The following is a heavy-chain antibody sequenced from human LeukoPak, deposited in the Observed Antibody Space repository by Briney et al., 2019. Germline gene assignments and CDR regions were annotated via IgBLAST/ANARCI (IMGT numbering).Heavy chain of an antibody. CDR3: ARGWGYFDS. V-gene: IGHV4-59*08. CDR1: GGSVSSYY. J-gene: IGHJ4*02. D-gene: IGHD7-27*01. Sequence: SETLSLTCTVSGGSVSSYYLSWIRQPPGKGLEWIGYIYYSGSTNYSPSLKSRVTISVDASKNQFSLKLSSVTAADTAVYYCARGWGYFDSWGQGTLVTVSS. CDR2: IYYSGST.